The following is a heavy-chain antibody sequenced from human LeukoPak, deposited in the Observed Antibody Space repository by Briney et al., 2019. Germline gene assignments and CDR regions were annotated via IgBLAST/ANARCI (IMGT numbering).Heavy chain of an antibody. CDR2: IKSKTDGGTT. D-gene: IGHD2-8*02. J-gene: IGHJ4*02. CDR3: TTDKAWWAPGSYFEF. Sequence: GGSLRLSCAASGFTFSNAWMSWVRQAPGKGLEWVGRIKSKTDGGTTDYGAPVKGRFSISRDDSKSTLYLQMNSLHTDDTAVYYCTTDKAWWAPGSYFEFWGQGSLVTVSS. CDR1: GFTFSNAW. V-gene: IGHV3-15*01.